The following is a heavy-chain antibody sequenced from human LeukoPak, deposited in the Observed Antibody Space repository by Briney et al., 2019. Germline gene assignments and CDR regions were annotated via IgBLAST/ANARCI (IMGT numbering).Heavy chain of an antibody. V-gene: IGHV6-1*01. CDR3: TRGGAAAGFDF. Sequence: SQTLSLTCAISGDSVSSNSAVWNWIRQSPSRGLEWLGRTYYRSRWYNDYAVSVKSRISINPDKSKNQFSMLLESVPPEDTAVYYCTRGGAAAGFDFWGQGTLVTVSS. J-gene: IGHJ4*02. D-gene: IGHD6-13*01. CDR1: GDSVSSNSAV. CDR2: TYYRSRWYN.